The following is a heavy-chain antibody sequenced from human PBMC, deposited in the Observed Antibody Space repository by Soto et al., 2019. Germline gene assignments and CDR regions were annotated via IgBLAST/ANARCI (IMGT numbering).Heavy chain of an antibody. J-gene: IGHJ4*02. D-gene: IGHD2-8*02. CDR1: GGSISSGGYY. Sequence: SETLSLTCTVSGGSISSGGYYWNWIRQHPGKGLEWIGYIYYSGSTYYNPSLKSRVTISVDTSKNQFSLKLSSVTAADTAVYYCARDKITGFFEYWGQGTLVKVSS. CDR3: ARDKITGFFEY. V-gene: IGHV4-31*03. CDR2: IYYSGST.